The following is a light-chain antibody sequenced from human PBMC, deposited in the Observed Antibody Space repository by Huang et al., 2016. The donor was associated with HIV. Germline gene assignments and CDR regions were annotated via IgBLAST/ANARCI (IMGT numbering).Light chain of an antibody. CDR3: QQYNNWPRT. Sequence: EIVMTQSPATLSVSPGERATLSCRASQSVSSNLAWYQQKPGQAPRLISYGASTRATGIPARFSGSGSGTEFTLTISSLQSEDFAVYYCQQYNNWPRTFGQGTKVEIK. J-gene: IGKJ1*01. V-gene: IGKV3-15*01. CDR1: QSVSSN. CDR2: GAS.